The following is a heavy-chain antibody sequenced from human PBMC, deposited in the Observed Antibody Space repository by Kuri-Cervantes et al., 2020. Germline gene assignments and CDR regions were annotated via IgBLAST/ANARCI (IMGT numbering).Heavy chain of an antibody. Sequence: GESLKISCAASGFTFSSYSMNWVRQAPGKGLEWVSYISSSSSTIYYADSVKGRFTISRDNAKNSLYLQMNSLRAEDTAVYYCARHCVPAWSGYPCPFDYWGQGTLVTVSS. CDR1: GFTFSSYS. V-gene: IGHV3-48*01. D-gene: IGHD3-3*01. J-gene: IGHJ4*02. CDR2: ISSSSSTI. CDR3: ARHCVPAWSGYPCPFDY.